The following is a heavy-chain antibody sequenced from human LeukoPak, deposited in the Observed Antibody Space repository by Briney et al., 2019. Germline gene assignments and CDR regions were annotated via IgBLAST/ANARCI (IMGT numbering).Heavy chain of an antibody. J-gene: IGHJ4*02. Sequence: GGSLRLSCAASGFTFSNAWMSWVRQAPGKGLEWVSVIYSGGSTYYADSVKGRFTISRDNSKNTLYLQMNSLRAEDTAVYYCARGSPTDYWGQGTLVTVSS. V-gene: IGHV3-66*02. CDR1: GFTFSNAW. CDR3: ARGSPTDY. CDR2: IYSGGST.